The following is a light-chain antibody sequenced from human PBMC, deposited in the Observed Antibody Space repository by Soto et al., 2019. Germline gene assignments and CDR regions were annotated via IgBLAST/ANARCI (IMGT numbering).Light chain of an antibody. J-gene: IGKJ4*01. CDR1: QGISSY. V-gene: IGKV1-8*01. Sequence: AIRMTQSPSSFSASTGDRVTITCRASQGISSYLAWYQQNPGQAPNLMIFDASTLQSGVPSRFSGSGSGTDFTLTSSCLQSEDFATYYCQQYSTYPLTCGGGTKVHI. CDR3: QQYSTYPLT. CDR2: DAS.